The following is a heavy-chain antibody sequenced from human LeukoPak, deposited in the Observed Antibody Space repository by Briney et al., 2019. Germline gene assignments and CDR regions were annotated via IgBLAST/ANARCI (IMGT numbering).Heavy chain of an antibody. Sequence: SVKVSCKASGGTFSSYAISWVRQAPGQGLEWMGGIIPIFGTANYAQKFQGRVTITADESTSTAYMELSSLRSEDTAVYYCASPSTGYSYGYDDAFDIWGQGTMVTVSS. CDR1: GGTFSSYA. J-gene: IGHJ3*02. V-gene: IGHV1-69*13. CDR3: ASPSTGYSYGYDDAFDI. D-gene: IGHD5-18*01. CDR2: IIPIFGTA.